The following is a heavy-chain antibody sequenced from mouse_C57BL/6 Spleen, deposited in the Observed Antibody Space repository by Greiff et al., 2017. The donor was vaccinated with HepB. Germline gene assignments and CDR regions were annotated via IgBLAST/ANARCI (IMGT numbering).Heavy chain of an antibody. CDR3: ARAGTTVVAGPYWYFDV. Sequence: VQLKESGPELVKPGASVKISCKASGYSFTDYNMNWVKQSNGKSLEWIGVINPNYGTTSYNQKFKGKATLTVDQSSSTAYMQLNSLTSEDSAVYYCARAGTTVVAGPYWYFDVWGTGTTVTVSS. J-gene: IGHJ1*03. V-gene: IGHV1-39*01. CDR1: GYSFTDYN. D-gene: IGHD1-1*01. CDR2: INPNYGTT.